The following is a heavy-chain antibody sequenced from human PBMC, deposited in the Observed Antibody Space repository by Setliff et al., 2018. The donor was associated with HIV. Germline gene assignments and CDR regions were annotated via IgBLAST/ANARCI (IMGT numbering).Heavy chain of an antibody. CDR1: GFTLSNYG. D-gene: IGHD6-19*01. V-gene: IGHV3-33*06. CDR2: IWYVGSNK. J-gene: IGHJ6*03. Sequence: GGSLRLSCAASGFTLSNYGMNWVRQAPGKGLEWGAVIWYVGSNKYYADSVKGRFAISRDNSKNTLYLQMNSLSAEDTAVYYCANHDRGPNSGGSGHYYFMDVWGKGTTVTVSS. CDR3: ANHDRGPNSGGSGHYYFMDV.